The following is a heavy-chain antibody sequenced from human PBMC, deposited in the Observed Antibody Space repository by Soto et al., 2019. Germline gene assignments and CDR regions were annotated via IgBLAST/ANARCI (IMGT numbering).Heavy chain of an antibody. J-gene: IGHJ5*02. V-gene: IGHV4-59*01. CDR3: ARGYYDSSGYYP. Sequence: SETLSLTCTVSGGSISSDYWSWIRQPPGKGLEWIGHMYYSGSTKYNPSLKSRVTISIDTSRNHFSLKLTSVTAADTALYYCARGYYDSSGYYPWGQGTLVTVSS. D-gene: IGHD3-22*01. CDR2: MYYSGST. CDR1: GGSISSDY.